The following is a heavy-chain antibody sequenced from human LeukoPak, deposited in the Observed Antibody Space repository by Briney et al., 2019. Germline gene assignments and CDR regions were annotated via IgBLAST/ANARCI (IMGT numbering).Heavy chain of an antibody. D-gene: IGHD6-19*01. Sequence: GGSLRLSCAASGFTFSSYGMHWVRQAPGKGLEWVAFIRYDGSNKYYADSVKGRFTISRDNSKNTLYLQMNSLRAEDTAVYYCAKDSKAVAGTWTAYYFDYWGQGTLVTVSS. CDR1: GFTFSSYG. J-gene: IGHJ4*02. CDR3: AKDSKAVAGTWTAYYFDY. V-gene: IGHV3-30*02. CDR2: IRYDGSNK.